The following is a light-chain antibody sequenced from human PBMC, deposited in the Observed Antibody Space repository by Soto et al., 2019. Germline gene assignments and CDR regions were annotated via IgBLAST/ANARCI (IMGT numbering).Light chain of an antibody. CDR2: DTS. CDR1: TGAVTSNHH. J-gene: IGLJ2*01. Sequence: QAVVTQEPSLTVSPGGTVTLTCGSSTGAVTSNHHPYWFQQKAGQAPRTLIYDTSNKPSWTPARFSGSLLGDKAALTLSGAQPEDDAQYYRLLSYNAARVFGGGTKLTVL. CDR3: LLSYNAARV. V-gene: IGLV7-46*01.